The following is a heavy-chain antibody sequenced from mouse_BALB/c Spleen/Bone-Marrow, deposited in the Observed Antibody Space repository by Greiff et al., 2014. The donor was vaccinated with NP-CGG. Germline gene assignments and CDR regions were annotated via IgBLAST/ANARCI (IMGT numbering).Heavy chain of an antibody. CDR2: IDPAIFT. J-gene: IGHJ1*01. CDR1: GFNIKDTY. D-gene: IGHD2-14*01. V-gene: IGHV14-3*02. Sequence: VQLQQPGAELVKPGASVKLSCTASGFNIKDTYLHWVKQRPEQGLDWIGRIDPAIFTKYDPKFQGKATITADTSSNTAYLHLSSLTSEDTAVYYCAIYRYGWYFDVWGAGTTVTVSS. CDR3: AIYRYGWYFDV.